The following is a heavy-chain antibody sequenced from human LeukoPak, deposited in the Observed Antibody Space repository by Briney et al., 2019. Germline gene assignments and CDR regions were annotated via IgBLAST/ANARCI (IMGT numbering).Heavy chain of an antibody. J-gene: IGHJ5*02. V-gene: IGHV3-53*05. CDR2: IYSGGST. CDR3: ARNWFDP. Sequence: GGSLRLSCAASGLTVSSDYMSWVRQAPGKGLEWVSVIYSGGSTYYADSVKGRFTISRDKSKNTVYLQMNSLRFEDTAMYYCARNWFDPWGQGTLVTVSS. CDR1: GLTVSSDY.